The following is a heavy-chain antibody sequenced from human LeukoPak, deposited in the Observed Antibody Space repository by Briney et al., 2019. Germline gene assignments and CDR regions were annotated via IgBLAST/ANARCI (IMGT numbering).Heavy chain of an antibody. Sequence: AGGSLRLSCAASGFTFRGYGMTWVRQAPGKGLEWGSVISDSGDTTYYADSVKGRFTISRDNSKNTLYLQMNSLRAEDTAVYYCAKGYDSTYYFYYFMDVWGKGTTVTISS. V-gene: IGHV3-23*01. CDR3: AKGYDSTYYFYYFMDV. CDR2: ISDSGDTT. J-gene: IGHJ6*03. CDR1: GFTFRGYG. D-gene: IGHD3-22*01.